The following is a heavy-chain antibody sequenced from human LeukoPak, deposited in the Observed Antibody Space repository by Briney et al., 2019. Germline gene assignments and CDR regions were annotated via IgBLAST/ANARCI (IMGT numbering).Heavy chain of an antibody. CDR2: ISGNGGRI. CDR3: AKDREVDQWLGSQNYHFDY. J-gene: IGHJ4*02. Sequence: GGSLRLSCAASGFIFNNYGMSWVRQAPGKGLEWVSSISGNGGRIYYADFVKGRLTISRDRSKNTLFVQMNSLRAEDTAIYYCAKDREVDQWLGSQNYHFDYWGQGTLVTVSA. CDR1: GFIFNNYG. D-gene: IGHD6-19*01. V-gene: IGHV3-23*01.